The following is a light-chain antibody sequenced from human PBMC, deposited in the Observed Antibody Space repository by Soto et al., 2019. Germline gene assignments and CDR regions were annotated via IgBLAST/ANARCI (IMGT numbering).Light chain of an antibody. Sequence: QAVVTQEPSLTVSPGGTVTLTCGSSTGPVTSGHYHYWFQQKHGQAPRTLIYDTSNKDSWTPAQFSGSLLGGKAALTLSGAQPDDEADYYCLLSYGDVRVFGGGTKVTV. CDR2: DTS. V-gene: IGLV7-46*01. CDR1: TGPVTSGHY. J-gene: IGLJ2*01. CDR3: LLSYGDVRV.